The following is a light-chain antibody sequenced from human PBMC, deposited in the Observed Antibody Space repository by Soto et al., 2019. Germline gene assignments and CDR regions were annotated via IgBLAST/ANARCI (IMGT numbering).Light chain of an antibody. CDR3: QQYNYWPQT. CDR2: GAS. Sequence: EIVMTQSPATLSVSPGERATLSCRASQSVSSYLAWYQQKPGQAPRLLIYGASSRATGIPARFSGSGSGTEFTIPINSLQSEDFAVYYCQQYNYWPQTFGQGTKVEIK. V-gene: IGKV3-15*01. CDR1: QSVSSY. J-gene: IGKJ1*01.